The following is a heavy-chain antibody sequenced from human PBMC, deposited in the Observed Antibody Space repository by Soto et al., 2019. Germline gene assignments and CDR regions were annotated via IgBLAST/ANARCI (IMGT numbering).Heavy chain of an antibody. CDR1: GFTFSDCA. Sequence: GVLRLSCAAPGFTFSDCAMHWVRQASGKGLEWVGRIRSKPNTDATAYAASVKGRFTISRDDSKNTAYLQMNSLKTEDTAVYYCTRHVDCSGGSCYSGYYYYMDVWGKGTTVTVSS. V-gene: IGHV3-73*01. CDR2: IRSKPNTDAT. J-gene: IGHJ6*03. CDR3: TRHVDCSGGSCYSGYYYYMDV. D-gene: IGHD2-15*01.